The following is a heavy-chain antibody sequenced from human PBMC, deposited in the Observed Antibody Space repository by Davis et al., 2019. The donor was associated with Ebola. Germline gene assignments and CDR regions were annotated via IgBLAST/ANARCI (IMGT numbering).Heavy chain of an antibody. Sequence: GESLKISCVVTGFSFDNSWMTWVRQAPGKGLEWVANVKEDGSEKNHGASVKGRSTITRDNARKSLYLELNSLRFEDTAVYYCATDNWGPALWGQGTLLTVSS. V-gene: IGHV3-7*01. J-gene: IGHJ4*02. CDR1: GFSFDNSW. D-gene: IGHD7-27*01. CDR3: ATDNWGPAL. CDR2: VKEDGSEK.